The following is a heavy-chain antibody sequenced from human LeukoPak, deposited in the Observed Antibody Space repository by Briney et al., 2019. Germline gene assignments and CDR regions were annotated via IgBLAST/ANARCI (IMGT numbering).Heavy chain of an antibody. V-gene: IGHV3-23*01. CDR1: GFTFSSYA. J-gene: IGHJ4*02. D-gene: IGHD6-13*01. Sequence: GGSLRLSCAASGFTFSSYAMSWVRQAPGKGLEWVSAISGSGGSTYYADSVKGRFTISRDNSKNTLYLQMNSLRAEDTAVYYCTSVLGSSLSYWGQGTLVTVSS. CDR2: ISGSGGST. CDR3: TSVLGSSLSY.